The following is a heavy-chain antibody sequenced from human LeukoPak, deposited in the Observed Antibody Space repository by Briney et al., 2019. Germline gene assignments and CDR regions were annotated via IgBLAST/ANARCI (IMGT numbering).Heavy chain of an antibody. CDR3: ARDPIGLWFGERTHPLHY. V-gene: IGHV1-2*06. Sequence: ASVKVSCKASGYTFTGYDMHWLRQAPGQGLEWMGRINPNSGGTNYAQKFQGRVTITRDTSTSTAYMELSSRRSDGPAVYYCARDPIGLWFGERTHPLHYWGQGPLVTVSS. CDR1: GYTFTGYD. D-gene: IGHD3-10*01. J-gene: IGHJ4*02. CDR2: INPNSGGT.